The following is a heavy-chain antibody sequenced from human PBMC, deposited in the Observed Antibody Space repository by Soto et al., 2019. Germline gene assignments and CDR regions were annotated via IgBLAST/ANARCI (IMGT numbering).Heavy chain of an antibody. Sequence: EVQLVESGGDLVQPGGSLRLSCAASGFTFSSHWMHWVRQVPGKGLVWVSRMNSEGDSTHYADAVKGRFTISRDNAKNTLYLQMNSLRGEDTAVYYCVRGGNTVPYDLFSWGQGTLVTVSS. CDR3: VRGGNTVPYDLFS. J-gene: IGHJ5*02. CDR2: MNSEGDST. V-gene: IGHV3-74*01. CDR1: GFTFSSHW. D-gene: IGHD4-17*01.